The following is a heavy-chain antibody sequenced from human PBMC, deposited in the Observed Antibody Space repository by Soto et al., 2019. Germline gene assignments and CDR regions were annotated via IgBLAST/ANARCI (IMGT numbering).Heavy chain of an antibody. V-gene: IGHV3-30-3*01. J-gene: IGHJ6*02. CDR2: ISYNGSNK. CDR3: WMVTDYYYGMDV. Sequence: GGSLRLSCAASGFTFSSYAMTWVRQAPGKGLEWVAIISYNGSNKYYADSVKGRFTISRDNSKNTLYLQMNSLRAEDTAVYYGWMVTDYYYGMDVWGQGTTVTVSS. D-gene: IGHD5-18*01. CDR1: GFTFSSYA.